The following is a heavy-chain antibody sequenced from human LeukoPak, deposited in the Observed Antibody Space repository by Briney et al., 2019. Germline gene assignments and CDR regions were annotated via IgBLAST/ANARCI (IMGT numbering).Heavy chain of an antibody. J-gene: IGHJ3*02. Sequence: SETLSLTCTVSGGSISSYYWSWIRQPPGKGLEWIGYIYYSGSTNYNPSLKSRVTISVDTSKNQFSLKLSSVTAADTAVYYCARAAEMATIRYAFDIWGQGTMVTVSS. CDR3: ARAAEMATIRYAFDI. V-gene: IGHV4-59*01. CDR2: IYYSGST. D-gene: IGHD5-24*01. CDR1: GGSISSYY.